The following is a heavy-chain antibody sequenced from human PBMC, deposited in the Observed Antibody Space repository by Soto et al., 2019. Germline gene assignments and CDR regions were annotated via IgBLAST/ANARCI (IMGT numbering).Heavy chain of an antibody. CDR1: GYTFTSYG. CDR3: ARVGRWEILRYYYYGMDV. J-gene: IGHJ6*02. Sequence: EASVKVSCKASGYTFTSYGISWVRQAPGQGLEWMGWISAYNGNTNYAQKLQGRVTMTTDTSTSTAYMELRSLRSDDTAVYYCARVGRWEILRYYYYGMDVWGQGTKVTVYS. CDR2: ISAYNGNT. D-gene: IGHD1-26*01. V-gene: IGHV1-18*04.